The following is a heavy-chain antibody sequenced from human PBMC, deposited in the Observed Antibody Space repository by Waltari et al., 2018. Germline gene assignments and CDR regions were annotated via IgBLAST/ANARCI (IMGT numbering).Heavy chain of an antibody. Sequence: QVQLVQSGAEVKKPGSSVKVSCKASGGTFSSYAISWVRQGPGQGFEWMGGIIPIFGTANYAQKFQGRVTITADESTSTAYMELSSLRSEDTAVYYCAVDNCSSTSCYYYYGMDVWGQGTTVTVSS. D-gene: IGHD2-2*01. J-gene: IGHJ6*02. CDR1: GGTFSSYA. CDR3: AVDNCSSTSCYYYYGMDV. V-gene: IGHV1-69*01. CDR2: IIPIFGTA.